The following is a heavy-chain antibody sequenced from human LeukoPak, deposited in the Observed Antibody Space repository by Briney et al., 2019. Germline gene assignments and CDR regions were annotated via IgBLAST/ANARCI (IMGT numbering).Heavy chain of an antibody. D-gene: IGHD2-8*02. V-gene: IGHV1-3*03. CDR1: GYTFSNYA. CDR3: ARGIWTSHTVGYYFDH. J-gene: IGHJ4*02. CDR2: INAGNGNT. Sequence: ASVKVSCMASGYTFSNYAVLWVRQAPGQRLEWMGWINAGNGNTKYSQDFQGRVTITRDTSATTAYMELSSLRSEDMAVYYCARGIWTSHTVGYYFDHWGQGTLVTVSS.